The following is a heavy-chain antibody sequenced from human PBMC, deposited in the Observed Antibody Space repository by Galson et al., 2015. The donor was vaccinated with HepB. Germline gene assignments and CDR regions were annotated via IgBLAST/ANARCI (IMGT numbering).Heavy chain of an antibody. V-gene: IGHV3-30-3*01. CDR3: ARDGIEYCSSTSCYANGPGFDY. D-gene: IGHD2-2*01. CDR1: GFTFSSYA. CDR2: ISYDGSNK. Sequence: SLRLSCAASGFTFSSYAMHWVRQAPGKGLEWVAVISYDGSNKYYADSVKGRFTISRDNSKNTLYLQMNSLRAEDTAVYYCARDGIEYCSSTSCYANGPGFDYWGQGTLVTVPS. J-gene: IGHJ4*02.